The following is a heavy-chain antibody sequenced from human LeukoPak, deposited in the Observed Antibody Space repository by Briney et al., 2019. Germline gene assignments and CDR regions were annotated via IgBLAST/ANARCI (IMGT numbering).Heavy chain of an antibody. Sequence: GGSLRLSCAASGFTFSSYAMSWVRQAPGKGLEWVSAISGSGGSTYYADSVKGRFTISRDNSKNTLYLQMNSLRAEDTAVYYCAKSLLRAVAATGGGYWGQGTLVTVSS. CDR2: ISGSGGST. CDR1: GFTFSSYA. J-gene: IGHJ4*02. V-gene: IGHV3-23*01. CDR3: AKSLLRAVAATGGGY. D-gene: IGHD6-19*01.